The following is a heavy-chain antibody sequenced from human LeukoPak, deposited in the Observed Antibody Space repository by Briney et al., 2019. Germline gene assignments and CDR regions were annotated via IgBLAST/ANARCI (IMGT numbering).Heavy chain of an antibody. Sequence: SVKVSCKASGGTFSSYAISWVRQAPGQGLEWMGGIIPIFGTANYAQKFQGRVTMTKDTSTDTAYMELSSLRSEDTAVYYCATDLSSGSYKGFDYWGQGTLVTVSS. CDR2: IIPIFGTA. J-gene: IGHJ4*02. CDR3: ATDLSSGSYKGFDY. CDR1: GGTFSSYA. D-gene: IGHD1-26*01. V-gene: IGHV1-69*05.